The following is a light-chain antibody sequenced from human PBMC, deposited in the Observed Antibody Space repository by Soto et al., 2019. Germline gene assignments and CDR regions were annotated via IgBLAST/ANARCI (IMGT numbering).Light chain of an antibody. V-gene: IGKV1-33*01. CDR3: QQYDNFSFI. CDR1: QDISNY. Sequence: DIQMTQSPSSLSASVGDRVTITCQASQDISNYLNWYQQKPGKAPKLLIYDASNLETGVPSRFSASGSGTDFTFTISSLQPEDIATYFCQQYDNFSFIFRPGTKVDIK. J-gene: IGKJ3*01. CDR2: DAS.